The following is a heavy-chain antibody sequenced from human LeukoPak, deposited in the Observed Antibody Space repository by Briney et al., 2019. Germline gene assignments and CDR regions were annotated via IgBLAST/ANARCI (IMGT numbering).Heavy chain of an antibody. Sequence: SETLSLTCTVSGYSISSGYYWGWIRQPPGKGLEWIGSIYHSGSTYYNPSLKSRVTISVDTSKNPFSLKLSSVTAADTAVYYCARGAPTQQPGSCTFDYWGQGTLVTVSS. CDR3: ARGAPTQQPGSCTFDY. J-gene: IGHJ4*02. CDR1: GYSISSGYY. D-gene: IGHD6-13*01. CDR2: IYHSGST. V-gene: IGHV4-38-2*02.